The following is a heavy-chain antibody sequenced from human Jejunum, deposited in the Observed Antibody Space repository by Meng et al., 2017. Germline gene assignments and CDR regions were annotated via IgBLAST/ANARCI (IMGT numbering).Heavy chain of an antibody. Sequence: GGSLRPSCAASGFSFDDYAMPWVRQVPGKGLEWVAVISWDGGNTYYADSLQGRITISRENSRNSLFLQMNSLRAEDTALYYCAKDGLQSSDDFYGALDIWGQGTMVTVSS. CDR3: AKDGLQSSDDFYGALDI. D-gene: IGHD3-22*01. V-gene: IGHV3-43D*04. CDR2: ISWDGGNT. J-gene: IGHJ3*02. CDR1: GFSFDDYA.